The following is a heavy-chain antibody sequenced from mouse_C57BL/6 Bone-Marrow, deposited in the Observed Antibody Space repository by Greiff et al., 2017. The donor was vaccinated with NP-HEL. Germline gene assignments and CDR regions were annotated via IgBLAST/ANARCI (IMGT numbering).Heavy chain of an antibody. D-gene: IGHD1-1*01. CDR3: ARDRGTVDPSYWYFDV. Sequence: EVQVVESEGGLVQPGSSMKLSCTASGFTFSDYYMAWVRQVPEKGLEWVANINYDGSSTYYPDSLKSRFIISRDNAKNILYLQMSSLKSEDTATYYCARDRGTVDPSYWYFDVWGTGTTVTVSS. CDR1: GFTFSDYY. CDR2: INYDGSST. J-gene: IGHJ1*03. V-gene: IGHV5-16*01.